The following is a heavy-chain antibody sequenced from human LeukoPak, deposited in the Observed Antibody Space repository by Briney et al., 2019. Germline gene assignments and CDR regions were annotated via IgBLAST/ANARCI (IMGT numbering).Heavy chain of an antibody. CDR3: TGGRYNFDY. CDR2: IRSQANSYET. J-gene: IGHJ4*02. V-gene: IGHV3-73*01. Sequence: PGGSLRLSGAASGFTFSGSAMHGLRQASGNGLKSVGRIRSQANSYETAYAASVKGRFTISRDDSKNPAYLQMNSLKTEDTAVYYCTGGRYNFDYWGQGTLVTVPS. CDR1: GFTFSGSA. D-gene: IGHD1-26*01.